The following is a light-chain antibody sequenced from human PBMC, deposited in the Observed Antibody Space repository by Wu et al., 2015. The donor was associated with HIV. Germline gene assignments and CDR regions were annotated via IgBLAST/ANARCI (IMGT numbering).Light chain of an antibody. Sequence: DIQMTQSPSSLSASVGDRVTINCRASQNIKSHLNWYQQKPGKAPKFLIYAASRLQAGVPSRFSGSGSDRDFTLTINNLQPEDFATYYCQQSYSTPRTFGQGTKVEI. CDR3: QQSYSTPRT. CDR1: QNIKSH. V-gene: IGKV1-39*01. J-gene: IGKJ1*01. CDR2: AAS.